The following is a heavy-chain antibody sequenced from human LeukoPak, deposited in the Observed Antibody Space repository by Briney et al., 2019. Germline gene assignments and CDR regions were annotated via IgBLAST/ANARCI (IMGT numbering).Heavy chain of an antibody. CDR1: GFTVSGHY. D-gene: IGHD3-10*01. J-gene: IGHJ4*02. CDR2: INSGGTT. CDR3: ARNKGVYGSGSYDN. V-gene: IGHV3-53*01. Sequence: GGSLRLSCAASGFTVSGHYWSWVRQAPGKGLEWVSQINSGGTTYYADSVKGRFTISRDNSKNTLYLQMNSLRAEDTAVYHCARNKGVYGSGSYDNWGPRTLVTVSS.